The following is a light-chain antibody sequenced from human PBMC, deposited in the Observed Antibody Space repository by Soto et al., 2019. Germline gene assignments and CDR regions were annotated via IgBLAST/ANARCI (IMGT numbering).Light chain of an antibody. Sequence: EAVWAQSASRLSWSPGQGATLSCRASQNVATNLAWYQQRPGQAPRLLIYGASARATGIPDRFSVGGSGAEYTPTFSSLQSEDFAVYYCQHYHGWPITCGQGTRLEIK. J-gene: IGKJ5*01. CDR1: QNVATN. V-gene: IGKV3-15*01. CDR2: GAS. CDR3: QHYHGWPIT.